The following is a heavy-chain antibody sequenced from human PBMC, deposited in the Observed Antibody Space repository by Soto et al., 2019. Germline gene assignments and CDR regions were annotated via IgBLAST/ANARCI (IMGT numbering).Heavy chain of an antibody. V-gene: IGHV3-23*01. CDR3: AKDIVEVANGYFDY. J-gene: IGHJ4*02. CDR2: ISGSGSIT. CDR1: GFTFSSFA. D-gene: IGHD2-2*01. Sequence: LRLSCAASGFTFSSFAMTWVRQAPGRGLEWVSIISGSGSITYYADSVRGRFTISRDNSKNTLYLQMDSLRAEDTAVYYCAKDIVEVANGYFDYWGQGTLVTVSS.